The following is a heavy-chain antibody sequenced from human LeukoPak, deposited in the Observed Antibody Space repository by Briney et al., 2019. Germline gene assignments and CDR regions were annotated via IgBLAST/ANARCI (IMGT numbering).Heavy chain of an antibody. V-gene: IGHV3-21*01. J-gene: IGHJ4*02. D-gene: IGHD3-16*02. CDR3: AREGGHGDAGSLYDYVWASYRYQYFDY. Sequence: GGSLRLSCAASGFTFSSYSMNWVRQAPGKGLEWVSSISSSSSYIYYADSVKGRFTISRDNAKNSLYLQMNSLRAEDTAVYYCAREGGHGDAGSLYDYVWASYRYQYFDYWGQGTLATVSS. CDR1: GFTFSSYS. CDR2: ISSSSSYI.